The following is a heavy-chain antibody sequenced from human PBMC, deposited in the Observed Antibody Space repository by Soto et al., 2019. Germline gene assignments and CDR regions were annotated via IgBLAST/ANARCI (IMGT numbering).Heavy chain of an antibody. D-gene: IGHD2-21*02. V-gene: IGHV3-30*03. Sequence: QVQLVESGGGVVQPGRSLRLSCAASGFTFSTYGMHWVRQAPGKGLEWVATISSDGSNKNYPDSVKGRFTISRDNSKNTLFLQMNNLRTEDTAVYYCAREEHIVVVTAIFAEYFQHWGQGTLVTVSS. CDR3: AREEHIVVVTAIFAEYFQH. J-gene: IGHJ1*01. CDR1: GFTFSTYG. CDR2: ISSDGSNK.